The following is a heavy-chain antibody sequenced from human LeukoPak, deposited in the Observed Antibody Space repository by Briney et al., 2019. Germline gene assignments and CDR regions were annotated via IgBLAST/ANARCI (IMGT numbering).Heavy chain of an antibody. J-gene: IGHJ4*02. D-gene: IGHD3-22*01. Sequence: SETLSLTCTVSGGSISSYYWSWIRQPPGKGLEWIGYIYYSGSTYYNPSLKSRVTISVDTSKNQFSLKLSSVTAADTAVYYCARGENSYDSSGYYYVWGQGALVTVSS. CDR1: GGSISSYY. CDR2: IYYSGST. CDR3: ARGENSYDSSGYYYV. V-gene: IGHV4-59*01.